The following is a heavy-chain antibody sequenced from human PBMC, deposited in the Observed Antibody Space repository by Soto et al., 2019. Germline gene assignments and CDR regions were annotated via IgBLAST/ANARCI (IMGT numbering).Heavy chain of an antibody. Sequence: SETLSLTCAVYGGSFSGYYWRWIRQPPGKGLEWIGEINHHSGSTNYNPSLKSRVTISVDMSKNQFSLNLNSVTAADTAVYYCARGRYCTSTTCYTPRFDPWGQGTLVTVSS. CDR3: ARGRYCTSTTCYTPRFDP. CDR2: INHHSGST. J-gene: IGHJ5*02. D-gene: IGHD2-2*02. CDR1: GGSFSGYY. V-gene: IGHV4-34*01.